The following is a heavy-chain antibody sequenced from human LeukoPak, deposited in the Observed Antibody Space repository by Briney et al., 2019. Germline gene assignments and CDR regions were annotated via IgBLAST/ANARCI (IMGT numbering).Heavy chain of an antibody. J-gene: IGHJ5*02. V-gene: IGHV1-69*05. CDR3: ASSKWGVWGAKPYNWFDP. Sequence: ASVKVSCKASGGTFSSYAISWVRQAPGKGLEWMGRIIPIFGTANYAQKFQGRVTITTDESTSTAYMELSSLRSEDTAVYYCASSKWGVWGAKPYNWFDPWGHGTLVTVSS. D-gene: IGHD3-10*01. CDR2: IIPIFGTA. CDR1: GGTFSSYA.